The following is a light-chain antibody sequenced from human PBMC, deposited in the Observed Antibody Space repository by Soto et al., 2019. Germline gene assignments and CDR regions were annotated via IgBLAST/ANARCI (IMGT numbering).Light chain of an antibody. CDR1: SSDVGGYDY. CDR2: EVS. Sequence: QSALTQPASVSGSPGQSITISCTGTSSDVGGYDYVSWYQQHPGKAPELTIYEVSNRPSGVSNRFSGSKSGNTASLTISGLQAEDEADYHCSSYTSSSTYVFGPGTKVTVL. V-gene: IGLV2-14*03. CDR3: SSYTSSSTYV. J-gene: IGLJ1*01.